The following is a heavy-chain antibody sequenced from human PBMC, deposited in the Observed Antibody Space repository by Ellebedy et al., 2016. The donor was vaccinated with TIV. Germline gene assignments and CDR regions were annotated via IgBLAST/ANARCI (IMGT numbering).Heavy chain of an antibody. CDR1: GVSFSGSY. CDR2: SNHSVGT. D-gene: IGHD2/OR15-2a*01. CDR3: TRGLGGGEYFDF. V-gene: IGHV4-34*01. J-gene: IGHJ4*02. Sequence: MPSETLSLTCAVYGVSFSGSYWSWIRRPHGQGLESIGDSNHSVGTNANPSLTSRVTISLDTSKNQFSLKLTSVRAADTADYFCTRGLGGGEYFDFWGQGTPVTVSS.